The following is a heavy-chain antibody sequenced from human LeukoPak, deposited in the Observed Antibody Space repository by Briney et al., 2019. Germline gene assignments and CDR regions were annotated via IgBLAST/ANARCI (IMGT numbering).Heavy chain of an antibody. D-gene: IGHD2-2*01. V-gene: IGHV4-34*01. Sequence: SETLSLTCAVYGGSFSGYYWSWIRQPPGKGLEWIGEINHSGSTNYNPSLKSRVTISVDTSKNHFSLKLRSVMAADTAVYYCARHGNVVVLPGAKGFDYWGQGTQVTVSS. CDR1: GGSFSGYY. J-gene: IGHJ4*02. CDR2: INHSGST. CDR3: ARHGNVVVLPGAKGFDY.